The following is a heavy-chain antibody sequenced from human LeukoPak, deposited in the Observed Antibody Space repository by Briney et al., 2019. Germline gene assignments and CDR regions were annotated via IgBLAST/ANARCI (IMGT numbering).Heavy chain of an antibody. CDR3: AKGRIPDYYGSSGPIDY. Sequence: GGTLRLSCAASGFTISSYAKSWVRQAPATGLGRVSAISGSGGSTYYADSAQGRFTISRDNSKNTLYLQMNSLRAEDTAVYYCAKGRIPDYYGSSGPIDYWGQGTLVTVSS. D-gene: IGHD3-22*01. CDR1: GFTISSYA. J-gene: IGHJ4*02. CDR2: ISGSGGST. V-gene: IGHV3-23*01.